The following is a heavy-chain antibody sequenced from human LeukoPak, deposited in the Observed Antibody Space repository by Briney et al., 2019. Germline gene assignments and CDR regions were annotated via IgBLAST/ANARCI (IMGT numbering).Heavy chain of an antibody. Sequence: PSETLSLTCTVSGGSVSSGSYYWSWIRQPPGKGLEWIGYIYYSGNTNYNPSLKSRVSISVDTSKNQFSLKVSSVTAADTAVYYCAREGLYYDFWSGYYVDYFDYWGQGTLVTVSS. CDR2: IYYSGNT. J-gene: IGHJ4*02. CDR1: GGSVSSGSYY. V-gene: IGHV4-61*01. D-gene: IGHD3-3*01. CDR3: AREGLYYDFWSGYYVDYFDY.